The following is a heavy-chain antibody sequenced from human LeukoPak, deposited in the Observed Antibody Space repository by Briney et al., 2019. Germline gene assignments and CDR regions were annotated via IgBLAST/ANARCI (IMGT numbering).Heavy chain of an antibody. D-gene: IGHD2-8*02. V-gene: IGHV1-24*01. CDR3: ASGVGSGEAFDI. CDR2: FDPEDGET. CDR1: GYTLTELS. J-gene: IGHJ3*02. Sequence: ASVKVSCKVSGYTLTELSMHWVRQAPGKGLEWMGGFDPEDGETIYAQKFQGRVTMTEDTSTDTAYMELSSLRSEDTAVYYCASGVGSGEAFDIWGQGTMVTVSS.